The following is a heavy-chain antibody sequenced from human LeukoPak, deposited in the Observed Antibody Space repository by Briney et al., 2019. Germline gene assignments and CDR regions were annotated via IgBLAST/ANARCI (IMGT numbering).Heavy chain of an antibody. D-gene: IGHD5-24*01. V-gene: IGHV4-4*07. Sequence: SETLSLTCTVSGGSISSYYWSWIRQPAGKGLEWIGRIYTSGSTNYNPSLKSRVTMSVDTSKNQFSLKLSSVTAADTAVYYCARDIRRDGYNYFDYWGQGTPVTVSS. CDR3: ARDIRRDGYNYFDY. CDR1: GGSISSYY. J-gene: IGHJ4*02. CDR2: IYTSGST.